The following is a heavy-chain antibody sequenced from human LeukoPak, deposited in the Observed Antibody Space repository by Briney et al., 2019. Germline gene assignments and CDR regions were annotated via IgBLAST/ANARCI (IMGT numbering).Heavy chain of an antibody. CDR2: ISSSSSTI. Sequence: GGSLRLSCAVSGFTFSSYSMNWVRQAPGKGLEWVSYISSSSSTIYYADSVKGRFTISRDNAKNSLYLQMNSLRAEDTAVYYCARVRSGYFVDYWGQGTLVTVSS. CDR3: ARVRSGYFVDY. J-gene: IGHJ4*02. V-gene: IGHV3-48*01. CDR1: GFTFSSYS. D-gene: IGHD3-22*01.